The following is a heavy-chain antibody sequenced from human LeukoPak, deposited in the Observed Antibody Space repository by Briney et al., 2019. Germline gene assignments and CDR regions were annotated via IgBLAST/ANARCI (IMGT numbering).Heavy chain of an antibody. CDR1: GGSISSSSYY. V-gene: IGHV4-39*07. Sequence: PSETLSLTCTVSGGSISSSSYYWGWVRQPPGKGLEWIGSIYYSGSTYYNPTLKSRVTISVDTSKNQFSLKLSSVTAADTAVYYCARLDIVVVPAAMSLSGWFDPWGQGTLVTVSS. D-gene: IGHD2-2*01. CDR2: IYYSGST. J-gene: IGHJ5*02. CDR3: ARLDIVVVPAAMSLSGWFDP.